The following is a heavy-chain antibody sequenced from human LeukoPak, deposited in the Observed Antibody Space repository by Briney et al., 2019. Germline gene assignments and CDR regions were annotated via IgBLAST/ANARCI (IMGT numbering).Heavy chain of an antibody. CDR3: AGHHPRNTVDF. V-gene: IGHV4-59*08. CDR1: GGSISSYY. CDR2: ISDIGSI. J-gene: IGHJ4*02. Sequence: SETLSLTCSVSGGSISSYYWSWIRRPPGKGLEWIAYISDIGSINYNPSLKSRVTISLDTSKNQFSLKLSSVTAADTAVYYCAGHHPRNTVDFWGQGTLVTVSS. D-gene: IGHD2/OR15-2a*01.